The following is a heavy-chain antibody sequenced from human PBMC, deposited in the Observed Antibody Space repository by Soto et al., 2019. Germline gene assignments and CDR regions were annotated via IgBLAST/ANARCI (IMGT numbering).Heavy chain of an antibody. CDR1: GFTFSSYD. Sequence: ESGGGLVQPGGSLRLSCAASGFTFSSYDMHWVRQATGKGLEWVSAIGTAGDTYYPGSVKGRFTISRENAKNSLYLQMNSLRAGDTAVYYCARGTSSGYYYMDVWAKGTTVTVSS. D-gene: IGHD6-19*01. CDR3: ARGTSSGYYYMDV. V-gene: IGHV3-13*01. J-gene: IGHJ6*03. CDR2: IGTAGDT.